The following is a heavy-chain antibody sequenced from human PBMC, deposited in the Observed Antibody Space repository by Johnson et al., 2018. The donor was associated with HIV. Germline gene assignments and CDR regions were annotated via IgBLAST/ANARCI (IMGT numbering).Heavy chain of an antibody. CDR1: GFTFSDYY. V-gene: IGHV3-11*04. CDR3: ARAGRLGYCRARLGAFDI. CDR2: ISSSGSTI. D-gene: IGHD2-15*01. J-gene: IGHJ3*02. Sequence: QVQLVESGGGLVKPGGSLRLSCAASGFTFSDYYMSWIRQAPGKGLEWVSYISSSGSTIYYADSVKGRFTISRDNAKNSLYLQMNNLRAEDTAVYYCARAGRLGYCRARLGAFDIWGQGTMLTVSS.